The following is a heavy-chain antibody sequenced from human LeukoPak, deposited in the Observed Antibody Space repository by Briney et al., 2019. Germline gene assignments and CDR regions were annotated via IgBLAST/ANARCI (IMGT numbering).Heavy chain of an antibody. CDR2: ISGSGGST. D-gene: IGHD6-19*01. CDR1: GFTFSSYA. CDR3: AKLPVSYSSGWSNFDY. V-gene: IGHV3-23*01. J-gene: IGHJ4*02. Sequence: GGSLRLSCAASGFTFSSYAMSWVRQAPGKGLEWVSGISGSGGSTYYADSVKGRFTISRDNSKNTLYLQMNSLRAEDTAIYYCAKLPVSYSSGWSNFDYWGQGTLVTVST.